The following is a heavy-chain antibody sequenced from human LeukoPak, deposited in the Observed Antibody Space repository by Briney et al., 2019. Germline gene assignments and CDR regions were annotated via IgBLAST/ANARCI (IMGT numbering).Heavy chain of an antibody. Sequence: SQTLSLTCTVSGGSISSGSYYWSWIRQPAGKGLEWIGRIYTSGSTNCAPSLKSRVSMSIDTSKSQFSLNLRSVTAADTAVYYCARYVPVKTGTTRASFDYWGQGALVTVSS. CDR1: GGSISSGSYY. CDR2: IYTSGST. CDR3: ARYVPVKTGTTRASFDY. V-gene: IGHV4-61*02. J-gene: IGHJ4*02. D-gene: IGHD1-1*01.